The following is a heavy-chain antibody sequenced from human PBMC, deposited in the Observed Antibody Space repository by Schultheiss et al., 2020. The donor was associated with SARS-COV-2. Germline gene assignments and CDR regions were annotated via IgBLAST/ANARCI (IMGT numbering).Heavy chain of an antibody. CDR3: ARGRSGIVVVPAAIRRSPYYYYMDV. J-gene: IGHJ6*03. CDR2: IYYSGST. V-gene: IGHV4-59*12. D-gene: IGHD2-2*02. CDR1: GGSISSYY. Sequence: SQTLSLTCTVSGGSISSYYWSWIRQPPGKGLEWIGYIYYSGSTNYNPSLKSRVTISVDTSKNQFSLKLSSVTAADTAVYYCARGRSGIVVVPAAIRRSPYYYYMDVWGKGTTVTVSS.